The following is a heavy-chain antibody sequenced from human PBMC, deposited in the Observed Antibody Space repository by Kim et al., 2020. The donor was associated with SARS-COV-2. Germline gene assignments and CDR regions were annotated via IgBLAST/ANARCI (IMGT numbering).Heavy chain of an antibody. CDR2: INNDGRRT. Sequence: RRARGEGLVGVSRINNDGRRTLCADSVQGRVTMARDNAKNTVFLQMSSLGAEDAAVYFCARTNHFAMDVWGQGTTVTVSS. CDR3: ARTNHFAMDV. J-gene: IGHJ6*02. V-gene: IGHV3-74*01. D-gene: IGHD2-8*01.